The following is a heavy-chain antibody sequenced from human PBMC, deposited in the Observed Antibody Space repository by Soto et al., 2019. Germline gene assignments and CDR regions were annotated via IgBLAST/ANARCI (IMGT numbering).Heavy chain of an antibody. V-gene: IGHV4-59*01. CDR3: ARVEYSSSSGFDP. CDR2: IFYSGTS. J-gene: IGHJ5*02. CDR1: GGSITSYY. D-gene: IGHD6-6*01. Sequence: QVQLQESGPGLVRPSETLSLTCTVSGGSITSYYWSWIRQPPGKGLEWIGYIFYSGTSNYNPSLKSRVTISVDTSKNQISLKLRSVTAADTAVYFCARVEYSSSSGFDPWGQGTLVTVSS.